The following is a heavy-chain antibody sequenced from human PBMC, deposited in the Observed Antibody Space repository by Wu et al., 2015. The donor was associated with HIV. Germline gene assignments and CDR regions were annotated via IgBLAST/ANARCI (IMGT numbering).Heavy chain of an antibody. J-gene: IGHJ3*02. CDR1: GGTFSSYA. V-gene: IGHV1-69*05. CDR3: ARDQRGGXYYWMMSFDI. Sequence: QVQLVQSGAEVKKPGSSVKVSCKASGGTFSSYAISWVRQAPGQGLEWMGGIIPIFGTANYAQKFQGRVTMTRDTSISTAYMELSRLRSDDTAVYYCARDQRGGXYYWMMSFDIVGPRDRWSPXL. D-gene: IGHD1-26*01. CDR2: IIPIFGTA.